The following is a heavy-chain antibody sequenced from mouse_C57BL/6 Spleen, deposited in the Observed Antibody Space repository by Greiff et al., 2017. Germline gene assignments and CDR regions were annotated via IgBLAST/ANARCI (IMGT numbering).Heavy chain of an antibody. CDR1: GFTFSSYA. V-gene: IGHV5-4*01. Sequence: EVQRVESGGGLVKPGGSLTLSCAASGFTFSSYAMSWVRQTPEKRLEWVATISDGGSYTYYPDNVKGRFTISRDNAKNNLYLQMSHLKSEDTAMYYCARDATVVATGYFDVWGTGTTVTVSS. J-gene: IGHJ1*03. D-gene: IGHD1-1*01. CDR3: ARDATVVATGYFDV. CDR2: ISDGGSYT.